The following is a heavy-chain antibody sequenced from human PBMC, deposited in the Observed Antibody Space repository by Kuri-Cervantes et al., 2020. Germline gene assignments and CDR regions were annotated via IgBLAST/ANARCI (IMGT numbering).Heavy chain of an antibody. J-gene: IGHJ4*02. CDR3: ARDLAYCGGDCYRKFDY. V-gene: IGHV3-48*04. CDR2: IDAKSNTM. Sequence: GESLKISCVGSGFRLGAFVVHWVRRAPGRGLEWVASIDAKSNTMDYADSVKGRFTISRDNAKNSLYLQMNSLRAEDTAVYYCARDLAYCGGDCYRKFDYWGQGTLVTVSS. D-gene: IGHD2-21*02. CDR1: GFRLGAFV.